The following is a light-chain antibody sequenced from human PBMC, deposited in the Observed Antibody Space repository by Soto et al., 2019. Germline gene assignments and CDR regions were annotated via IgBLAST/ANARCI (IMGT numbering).Light chain of an antibody. CDR3: QQYGSSPPIT. CDR2: GAS. CDR1: QSVSSSY. J-gene: IGKJ5*01. Sequence: EIVLTQSPGTLSLSPGERATLSCRASQSVSSSYLAWYQQKPGQAPRLLIYGASSRATGIPDRFSGSGSGTDFTLTISRQEPEAFAVYYCQQYGSSPPITFGQGTRLESK. V-gene: IGKV3-20*01.